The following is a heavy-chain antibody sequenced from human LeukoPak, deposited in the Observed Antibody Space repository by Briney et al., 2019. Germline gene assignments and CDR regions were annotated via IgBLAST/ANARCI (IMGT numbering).Heavy chain of an antibody. D-gene: IGHD2-15*01. J-gene: IGHJ3*02. CDR2: IYYTGIT. V-gene: IGHV4-59*11. Sequence: SETLSLTCTVSGGSISGQYWSLIRQPPGKGLEWIGYIYYTGITKYNPSLKSRVTISVDTSKNQFSLKLSSVNAADTAVYYCARAVEVDDAFDIWGQGTMVTVSS. CDR3: ARAVEVDDAFDI. CDR1: GGSISGQY.